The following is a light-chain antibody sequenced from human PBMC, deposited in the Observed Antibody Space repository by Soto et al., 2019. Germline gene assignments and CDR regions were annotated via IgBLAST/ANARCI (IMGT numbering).Light chain of an antibody. Sequence: DIQMTQSPSTLSASVGDRVTITCRASQSIGSWLAWYQQKAGKAPKLLMYKASSLESGVPSRFSGSGSGTDFTLTISSLQPDDFATYYCQQYKAAWTFGQGTKVDIK. CDR1: QSIGSW. J-gene: IGKJ1*01. CDR2: KAS. V-gene: IGKV1-5*03. CDR3: QQYKAAWT.